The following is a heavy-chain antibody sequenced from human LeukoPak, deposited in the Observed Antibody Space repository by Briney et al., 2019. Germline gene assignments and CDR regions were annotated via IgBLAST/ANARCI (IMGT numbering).Heavy chain of an antibody. Sequence: GGSLRLSCAASGFTFSSYGMHWVREAPGKGLEWVAVISYDGSNKQYADSVKGRFTISRDNSKNTLYLQMNSLRAEDTAVYYCAKDRTYGGNSQMGVDYWGQGTLVTVSS. CDR2: ISYDGSNK. D-gene: IGHD4-23*01. CDR1: GFTFSSYG. J-gene: IGHJ4*02. V-gene: IGHV3-30*18. CDR3: AKDRTYGGNSQMGVDY.